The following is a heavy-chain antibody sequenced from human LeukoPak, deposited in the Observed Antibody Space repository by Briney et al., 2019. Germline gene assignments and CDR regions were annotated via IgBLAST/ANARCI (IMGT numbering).Heavy chain of an antibody. CDR1: GFTFSDYN. D-gene: IGHD1-26*01. V-gene: IGHV3-21*04. CDR3: ARGFNIVGAGVFDY. CDR2: ITSGTTYL. Sequence: GGPLRLSCAASGFTFSDYNMNWVRQSPEKGLEWVSSITSGTTYLYYADSVRGRFTLSSDNAKNSLYLQMNSLRAEDTAVYYCARGFNIVGAGVFDYWGQGTLVTVSS. J-gene: IGHJ4*02.